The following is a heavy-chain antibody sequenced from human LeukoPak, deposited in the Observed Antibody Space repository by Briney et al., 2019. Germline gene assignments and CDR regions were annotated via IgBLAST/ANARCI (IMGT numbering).Heavy chain of an antibody. J-gene: IGHJ4*02. Sequence: TSETLSLTCTVSGGSISRYYWGWIRQPPGKGLEWIGYISHSESAHYNPSLKSRLTISIDTSKNQFSLRLSSVTAADTAVYYCARANDFSSGYNQYYFDFWGQGTLVTVSS. CDR3: ARANDFSSGYNQYYFDF. D-gene: IGHD3-3*01. V-gene: IGHV4-59*01. CDR2: ISHSESA. CDR1: GGSISRYY.